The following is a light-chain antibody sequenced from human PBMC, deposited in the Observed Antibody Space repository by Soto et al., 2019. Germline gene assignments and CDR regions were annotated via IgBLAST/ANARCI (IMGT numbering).Light chain of an antibody. V-gene: IGKV1-5*01. Sequence: DLQMTQSPSTLSASVGDRVTITCRDSQSVTNWLAWYQQKPGKAPNRLIYDASRLQSGIPSRFSGSGSGTDFTLTISSLQPDDFATYYCQQYTTYPYTFGQGTKLEIK. CDR1: QSVTNW. CDR3: QQYTTYPYT. J-gene: IGKJ2*01. CDR2: DAS.